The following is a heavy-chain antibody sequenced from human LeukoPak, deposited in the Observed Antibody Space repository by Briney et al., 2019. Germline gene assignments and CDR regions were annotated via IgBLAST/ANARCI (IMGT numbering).Heavy chain of an antibody. D-gene: IGHD6-6*01. CDR2: ISWNSANI. J-gene: IGHJ5*02. CDR1: GFNFDDYA. Sequence: PGRSLRLSCAAAGFNFDDYAMHWVRQPPGKGPEWVSGISWNSANIGYADSVKGRFTISRDNAKNSLYLQMNSLRDEDSAFYYCATVAGSSLSRNYFDPWGQGTLVTVSS. V-gene: IGHV3-9*01. CDR3: ATVAGSSLSRNYFDP.